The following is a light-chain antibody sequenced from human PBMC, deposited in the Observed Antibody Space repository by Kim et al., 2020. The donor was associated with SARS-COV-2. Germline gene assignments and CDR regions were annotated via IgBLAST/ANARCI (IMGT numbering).Light chain of an antibody. CDR1: SLRSYY. Sequence: SSELTQDPAVSVALGQTVRITCQGDSLRSYYASWYQQKPGQAPVLVIYGKTNRPSGIPDRFSGSSSGNTASLTITGARAEDEADYYCNSRDSSGNHLVFG. V-gene: IGLV3-19*01. CDR3: NSRDSSGNHLV. J-gene: IGLJ3*02. CDR2: GKT.